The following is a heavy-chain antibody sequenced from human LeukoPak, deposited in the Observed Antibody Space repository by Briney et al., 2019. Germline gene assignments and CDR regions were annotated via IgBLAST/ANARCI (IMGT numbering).Heavy chain of an antibody. J-gene: IGHJ3*02. D-gene: IGHD3-16*02. V-gene: IGHV4-59*08. CDR2: IYYSGST. Sequence: SETLSLTCTVSGGSISSYYWSWIRQPPGKGLEWIGYIYYSGSTNYNPSLKSRVTISVDTSKNRFSLKLSSVTAADTAVYYCARHLDYDYVWGSHRYPENDAFDIWGQGTMVTVSS. CDR3: ARHLDYDYVWGSHRYPENDAFDI. CDR1: GGSISSYY.